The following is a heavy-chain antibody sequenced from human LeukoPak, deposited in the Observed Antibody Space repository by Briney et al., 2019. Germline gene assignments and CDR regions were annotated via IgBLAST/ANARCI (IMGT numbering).Heavy chain of an antibody. CDR2: IYTSGST. CDR1: GGSISSYY. CDR3: AREPPEGWFDP. V-gene: IGHV4-4*07. Sequence: SENLSLTCTVSGGSISSYYWSWIRQPAGQGLEWIGRIYTSGSTNYNPSLKSRVTMSVDTSKNQFSLKLSSVTAADTAVYYCAREPPEGWFDPWGQGTLVTVSS. J-gene: IGHJ5*02.